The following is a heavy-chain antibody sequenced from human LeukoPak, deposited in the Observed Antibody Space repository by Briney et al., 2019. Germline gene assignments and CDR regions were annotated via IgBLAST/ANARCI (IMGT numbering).Heavy chain of an antibody. CDR1: GFTFSSYW. CDR3: ARLWYYYDSSGYYYVD. J-gene: IGHJ4*02. Sequence: PGGSLRLSCAASGFTFSSYWMSWVRQAPGKGLEWVANIKQDGSEKYYVDSVKGRFTISRDNAKNSLYLQMNSLRAEDTAVYYCARLWYYYDSSGYYYVDWGQGTLVTVSS. D-gene: IGHD3-22*01. V-gene: IGHV3-7*01. CDR2: IKQDGSEK.